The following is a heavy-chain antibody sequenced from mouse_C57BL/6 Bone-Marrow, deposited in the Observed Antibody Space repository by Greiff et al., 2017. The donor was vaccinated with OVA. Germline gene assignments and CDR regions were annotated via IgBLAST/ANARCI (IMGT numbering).Heavy chain of an antibody. CDR3: ASRGGTAY. CDR2: IDPANGNT. V-gene: IGHV1-55*01. CDR1: GYTFTSYW. D-gene: IGHD2-14*01. J-gene: IGHJ3*01. Sequence: QVQLQQPGAELVKPGASVKMSCKASGYTFTSYWITWVKQRPGQGLEWIGRIDPANGNTKYAPKFQGKATITADTSSNTAYLQLSSLTSEDTAIYYCASRGGTAYWGQGTLVTVSA.